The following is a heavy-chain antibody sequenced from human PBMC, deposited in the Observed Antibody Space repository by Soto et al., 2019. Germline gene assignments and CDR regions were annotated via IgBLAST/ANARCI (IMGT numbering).Heavy chain of an antibody. V-gene: IGHV3-21*01. J-gene: IGHJ6*02. D-gene: IGHD6-13*01. CDR3: ARDHSSSWYNSVSGYYYYGMDV. Sequence: GSLRLSCAASGFTFSSYSMNWVRQAPGKGLEWVSSISSSSSYIYYADSVKGRFTISRDNAKNSLYLQMNSLRAEDTAVYYCARDHSSSWYNSVSGYYYYGMDVWGQGTTVTVSS. CDR1: GFTFSSYS. CDR2: ISSSSSYI.